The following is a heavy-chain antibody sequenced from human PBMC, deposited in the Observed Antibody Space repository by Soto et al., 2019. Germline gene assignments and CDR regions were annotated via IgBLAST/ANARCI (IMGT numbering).Heavy chain of an antibody. CDR3: TRSIPGYSYADT. V-gene: IGHV3-74*01. J-gene: IGHJ5*02. CDR1: GFTFTSYW. D-gene: IGHD1-26*01. Sequence: PGGSLRLSCAASGFTFTSYWMHWVRQAPGKGLVWVSRINSDGTSTVYVDSVKGRFTISRDNAKNTLYLQMDSLRAEDTAVYYCTRSIPGYSYADTWGQGTLVTVSS. CDR2: INSDGTST.